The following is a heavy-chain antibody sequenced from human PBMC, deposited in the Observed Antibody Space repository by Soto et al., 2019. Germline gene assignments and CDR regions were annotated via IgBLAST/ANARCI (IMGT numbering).Heavy chain of an antibody. CDR3: ATVSILTGYSFDP. CDR1: GFTFSTYW. CDR2: ISNDGSTT. Sequence: PGGSLRLSCAASGFTFSTYWMHWVRQAAGKGLVWVSRISNDGSTTSYADSVKGRFTISRDNAKNTLYLQMNSLRAEDTAVYYCATVSILTGYSFDPWGQGTLVTVSS. J-gene: IGHJ5*02. D-gene: IGHD3-9*01. V-gene: IGHV3-74*01.